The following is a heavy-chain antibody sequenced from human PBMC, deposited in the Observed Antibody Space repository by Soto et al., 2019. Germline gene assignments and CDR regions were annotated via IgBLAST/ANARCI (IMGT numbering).Heavy chain of an antibody. CDR3: ARLNAGTTYYYYGMDV. D-gene: IGHD1-7*01. CDR2: IYYSGST. J-gene: IGHJ6*02. V-gene: IGHV4-39*01. Sequence: QLQLHESGPGLVKPSETLSLTCTVSGASISSSSYYWGLIRQPPGKGLEWIGSIYYSGSTYYNPSLKSRVTISVDTSKNQFSLKMSSVTAAETALYYCARLNAGTTYYYYGMDVWGQGTTVTVSS. CDR1: GASISSSSYY.